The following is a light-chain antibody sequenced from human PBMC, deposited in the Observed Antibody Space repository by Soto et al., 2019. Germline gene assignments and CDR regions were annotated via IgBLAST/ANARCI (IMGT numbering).Light chain of an antibody. CDR3: QQYNNYSPT. V-gene: IGKV1-5*01. Sequence: DIQMTQSPSTLSASVGDRVTITCRASQSIHRWLAWYQQKPGKAPKLLIYDASSLKSGVPSRFSGSGSGTEFTLTISSLQPDDFGSYYCQQYNNYSPTFGQGTKLEIK. CDR2: DAS. J-gene: IGKJ2*01. CDR1: QSIHRW.